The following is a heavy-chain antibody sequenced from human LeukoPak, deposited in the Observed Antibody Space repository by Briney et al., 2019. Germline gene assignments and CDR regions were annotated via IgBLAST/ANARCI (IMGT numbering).Heavy chain of an antibody. CDR3: ALVVPAAGNWFDP. J-gene: IGHJ5*02. CDR2: INPSGGST. V-gene: IGHV1-46*01. CDR1: GYTFTSYY. D-gene: IGHD2-2*01. Sequence: ASVKVSCKASGYTFTSYYMHWVRQTPGQGLEWRGIINPSGGSTSYAQKFQGRVTMTRDTSTSTVYMELSSLRSEDTAVYYCALVVPAAGNWFDPWGQGTLVTVSS.